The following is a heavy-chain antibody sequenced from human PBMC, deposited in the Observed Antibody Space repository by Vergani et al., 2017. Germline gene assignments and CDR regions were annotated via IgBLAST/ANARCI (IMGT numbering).Heavy chain of an antibody. Sequence: QVQLVESGGGVVQPGGSLRLSCAASGFTFSSYGMHWVRQAPGKGLEWVAFIRYDGSNKYYADSVKGRFTISRDNSKNTLYLQMNSLRAEDTAVYYCAKESGYSYGYVALDYWGQGTLVTVSA. CDR2: IRYDGSNK. J-gene: IGHJ4*02. CDR3: AKESGYSYGYVALDY. V-gene: IGHV3-30*02. D-gene: IGHD5-18*01. CDR1: GFTFSSYG.